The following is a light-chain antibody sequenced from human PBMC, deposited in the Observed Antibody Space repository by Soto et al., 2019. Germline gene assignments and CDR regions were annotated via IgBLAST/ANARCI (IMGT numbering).Light chain of an antibody. V-gene: IGKV1-9*01. CDR3: QQIKSYPVT. Sequence: DIQLTQSPAFLSASVGDKVTITCRASQDIRSYLAWYQQKPGKAPNLLVYSVATLQSGVPSRFSGSGSGTEFTLTISDLQPEDFATYFCQQIKSYPVTFGGGTKVEIK. CDR1: QDIRSY. J-gene: IGKJ4*01. CDR2: SVA.